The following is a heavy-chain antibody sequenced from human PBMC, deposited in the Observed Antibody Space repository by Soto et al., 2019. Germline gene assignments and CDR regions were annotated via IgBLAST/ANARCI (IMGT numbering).Heavy chain of an antibody. V-gene: IGHV4-39*01. Sequence: QLQLQESGPGLVKPSETLSLTCSVSGGSISSSSYFWGWIRQPPGTGLEWIGSIYYSGSTYYNPSIKSRVSLSVDTSKNQYSLKLSSVTAADTAVYYCARHPSDFWFDPWGQGTLVTVSS. CDR3: ARHPSDFWFDP. J-gene: IGHJ5*02. D-gene: IGHD2-21*02. CDR2: IYYSGST. CDR1: GGSISSSSYF.